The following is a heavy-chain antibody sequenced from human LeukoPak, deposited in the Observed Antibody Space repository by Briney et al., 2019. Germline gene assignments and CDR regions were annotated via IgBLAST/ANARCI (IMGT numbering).Heavy chain of an antibody. CDR3: ARGTRAAPGGSWFDP. CDR2: ISSSGSTI. D-gene: IGHD3-16*01. V-gene: IGHV3-11*01. J-gene: IGHJ5*02. CDR1: GFTFSDYY. Sequence: PGGSLRLSCAASGFTFSDYYMSWIRQAPGKGREWVSYISSSGSTIYYADSVKGRFTISRDNAKNSLYLQMNSLRAEDMAVYYCARGTRAAPGGSWFDPWGQGTLVTVSS.